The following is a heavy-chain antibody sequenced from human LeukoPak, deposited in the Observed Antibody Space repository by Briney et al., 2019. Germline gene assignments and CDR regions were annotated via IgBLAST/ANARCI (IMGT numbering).Heavy chain of an antibody. CDR3: AKGRERPDY. V-gene: IGHV3-48*01. Sequence: GGSLRLSCAASGFTFSSYSMNWVRQAPGKGLEWVSYISSSSSTIYYADSVKGRFTISRDNSKNTLYLQMNSLRAEDTAVYYCAKGRERPDYWGQGTLVTVSS. CDR1: GFTFSSYS. J-gene: IGHJ4*02. D-gene: IGHD1-1*01. CDR2: ISSSSSTI.